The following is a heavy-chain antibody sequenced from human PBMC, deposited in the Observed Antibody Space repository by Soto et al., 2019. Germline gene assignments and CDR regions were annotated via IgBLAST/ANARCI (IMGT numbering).Heavy chain of an antibody. CDR3: ARDVMTSVTEDY. J-gene: IGHJ4*02. CDR1: GFTFSSFV. CDR2: ISHDGSNK. Sequence: QVQLMESGGGVVQSGRSLRLSCAASGFTFSSFVMHWVRQAPGKGLEWVAMISHDGSNKNYADSVKGRFTISRDNSKNTLYLQMNSLRPEVTAKYYCARDVMTSVTEDYWGQGTLVTVSS. D-gene: IGHD4-17*01. V-gene: IGHV3-30-3*01.